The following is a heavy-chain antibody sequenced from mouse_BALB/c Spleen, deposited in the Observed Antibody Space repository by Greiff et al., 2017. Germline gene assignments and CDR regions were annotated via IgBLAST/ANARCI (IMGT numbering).Heavy chain of an antibody. D-gene: IGHD2-10*02. CDR2: FYPGSGSI. J-gene: IGHJ2*01. Sequence: VQLQQSGAGLVKPGASVKLSCKASGYTFPEYIIHWVKQRSGQGLEWIGWFYPGSGSIKYNEKFKDKATLTADKSSSTVYMELSRLTSEDSAVYFCARHEEPYGNLDYWGQGTTLTVSS. CDR1: GYTFPEYI. V-gene: IGHV1-62-2*01. CDR3: ARHEEPYGNLDY.